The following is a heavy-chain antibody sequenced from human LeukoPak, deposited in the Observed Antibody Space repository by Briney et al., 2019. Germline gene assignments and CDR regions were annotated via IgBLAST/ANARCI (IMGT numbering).Heavy chain of an antibody. D-gene: IGHD2-2*01. J-gene: IGHJ4*02. CDR1: GFTFSSNA. CDR3: ARGSYCSSSNCYGIDY. Sequence: PGGSLRLSCAASGFTFSSNALHWVRQAPGKGLEYVSAISSNGIRTYYADAVKGRVNISRDNSKNKMYLQMGSLRAEDMGVYYCARGSYCSSSNCYGIDYWGQGTVVTVSS. V-gene: IGHV3-64*02. CDR2: ISSNGIRT.